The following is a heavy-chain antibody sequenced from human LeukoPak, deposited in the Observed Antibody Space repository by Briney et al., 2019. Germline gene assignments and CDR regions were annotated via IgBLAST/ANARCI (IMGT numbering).Heavy chain of an antibody. J-gene: IGHJ5*02. CDR1: GGSISSYY. D-gene: IGHD6-13*01. V-gene: IGHV4-59*01. CDR3: ARVLCSSCPEGWFDP. Sequence: PSETLSLTCTVSGGSISSYYWSWIRQPAGKGLEWIGYIYYSGSTNYNPSLKSRVTISVDTSKNQFSLKLSSVTAAGTAVYYCARVLCSSCPEGWFDPWGQGTLVTVSS. CDR2: IYYSGST.